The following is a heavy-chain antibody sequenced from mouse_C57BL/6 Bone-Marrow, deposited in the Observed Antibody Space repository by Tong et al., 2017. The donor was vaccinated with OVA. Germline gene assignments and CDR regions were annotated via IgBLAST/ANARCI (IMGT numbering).Heavy chain of an antibody. Sequence: FSSFGMHWVRQAPEKRLEWVATISSGGSYTYYPDSVKARLTISRDNAKITLSLHIRSLRSDDTSMYYCAIQTAYWVHGTLVTVSP. V-gene: IGHV5-9-3*01. CDR3: AIQTAY. CDR1: FSSFG. J-gene: IGHJ3*01. CDR2: ISSGGSYT.